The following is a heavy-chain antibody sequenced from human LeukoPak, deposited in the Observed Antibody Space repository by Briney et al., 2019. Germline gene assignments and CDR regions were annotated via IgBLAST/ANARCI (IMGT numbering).Heavy chain of an antibody. Sequence: PGKTLRLSCAASGFTFSTYAMSWVRQAPGKGLEWVATIGGSGDRTYYVDSVKGRFTISRDNAKNTLYLQMNSLRAEDTAVYYCARVARGNDYWGQGTLVTVSS. CDR2: IGGSGDRT. CDR1: GFTFSTYA. CDR3: ARVARGNDY. V-gene: IGHV3-23*01. J-gene: IGHJ4*02. D-gene: IGHD6-6*01.